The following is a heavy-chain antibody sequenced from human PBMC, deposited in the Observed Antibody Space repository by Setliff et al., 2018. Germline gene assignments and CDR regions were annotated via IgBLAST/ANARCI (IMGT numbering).Heavy chain of an antibody. Sequence: PGGSLRLSCAASGFSFSSYAMHWVRQAPGKGPEWVAVISYDGSNKYYADSVKGRFTISRDNSKNTLYLQMNSLRAEDTAVYYCARPREQWLALIYWDDDKRYSPSLKSRLTITKDTSKNQVVLTMTNMDPVDTATYYCAQNGGDDYWGQGTLVTVSS. D-gene: IGHD6-19*01. CDR2: ISYDGSNK. J-gene: IGHJ4*02. CDR3: ARPREQWLALIYWDDDKRYSPSLKSRLTITKDTSKNQVVLTMTNMDPVDTATYYCAQNGGDDY. CDR1: GFSFSSYA. V-gene: IGHV3-30*01.